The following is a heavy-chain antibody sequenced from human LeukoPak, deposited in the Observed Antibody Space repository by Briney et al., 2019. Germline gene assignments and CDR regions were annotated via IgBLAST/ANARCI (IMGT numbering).Heavy chain of an antibody. V-gene: IGHV4-4*02. Sequence: SETLSLTCAVSGGSISSSNWWSWVRQPPGKGLEWIGEIYHSGSTNYNPSLKSRVTISVDKSKNQFSLKLSSVTAADTAVYYCARDSKYYYGSGSTQLDYWGQGTLVTVSS. J-gene: IGHJ4*02. CDR1: GGSISSSNW. CDR2: IYHSGST. CDR3: ARDSKYYYGSGSTQLDY. D-gene: IGHD3-10*01.